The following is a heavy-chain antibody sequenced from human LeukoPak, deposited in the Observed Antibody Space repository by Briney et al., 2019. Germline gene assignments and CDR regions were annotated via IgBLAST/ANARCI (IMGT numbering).Heavy chain of an antibody. V-gene: IGHV3-33*01. CDR1: GFTFSSYG. CDR2: IWYDGSNK. Sequence: PGRSLRLSCAASGFTFSSYGMHWVRQAPGKGLEWVAVIWYDGSNKYYADSVKGRFTISRDNSKNTLYLQMNSLRAEDTAVYYCARTYYDFWSGPYAFDIWGQGTMVTVSS. J-gene: IGHJ3*02. CDR3: ARTYYDFWSGPYAFDI. D-gene: IGHD3-3*01.